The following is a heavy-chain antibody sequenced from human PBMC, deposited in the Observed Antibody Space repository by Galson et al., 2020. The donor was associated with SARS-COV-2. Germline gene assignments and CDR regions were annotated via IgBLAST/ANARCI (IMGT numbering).Heavy chain of an antibody. Sequence: ASVKVSCKASGYTFTGYYMHWVRQAPGQGLEWMGWINPNSGGTNYAQKFQGRVTMTRDTSISTAYMELSRLGSDDTAVYYCASARGYYGSGSYYTFGYWGQGTLVIVFS. CDR1: GYTFTGYY. CDR3: ASARGYYGSGSYYTFGY. D-gene: IGHD3-10*01. CDR2: INPNSGGT. J-gene: IGHJ4*02. V-gene: IGHV1-2*02.